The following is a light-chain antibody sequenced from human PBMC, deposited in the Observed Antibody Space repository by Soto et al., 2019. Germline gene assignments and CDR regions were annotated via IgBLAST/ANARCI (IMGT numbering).Light chain of an antibody. CDR2: DAS. J-gene: IGKJ4*01. Sequence: DIQMTQSPSSLSASVGDRVTITCQASQNITKYLNWYRQKPGKAPNLLIYDASKLKTGVPSRFSGTGSGTYFTFTISSLQPEDIATYFCQQYDNRPPTFGGGTRVEIK. CDR3: QQYDNRPPT. CDR1: QNITKY. V-gene: IGKV1-33*01.